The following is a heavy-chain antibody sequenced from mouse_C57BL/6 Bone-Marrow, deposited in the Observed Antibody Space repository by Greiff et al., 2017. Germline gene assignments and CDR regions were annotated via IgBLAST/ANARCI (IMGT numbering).Heavy chain of an antibody. J-gene: IGHJ2*01. CDR2: IDPENGDT. V-gene: IGHV14-4*01. D-gene: IGHD2-3*01. CDR3: TTGRWLFDY. CDR1: GFNIKDDY. Sequence: VQLQQSGAELVRPGASVKLSCTASGFNIKDDYMHWVKQRPEQGLEWIGWIDPENGDTEYASKFQGKATITADTSSNTAYLQLSSLTSEDTAVYYWTTGRWLFDYWGQGTTLTVSS.